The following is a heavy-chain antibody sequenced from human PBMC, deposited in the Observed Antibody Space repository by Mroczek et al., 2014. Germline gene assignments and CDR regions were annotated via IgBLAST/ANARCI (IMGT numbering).Heavy chain of an antibody. D-gene: IGHD3-10*01. CDR3: AKASTVRGVKGWFDP. J-gene: IGHJ5*02. CDR1: GFTFDNYA. V-gene: IGHV3-9*01. Sequence: VQLQQSGGGLVQPGGSLRLSCAASGFTFDNYAIHWVRQPPGKGLEWVSGISWNSGSIGYVDSVKGRFTISRDNAKNSLNLQMNNLRLEDTALYYCAKASTVRGVKGWFDPWGQGTLVTVSS. CDR2: ISWNSGSI.